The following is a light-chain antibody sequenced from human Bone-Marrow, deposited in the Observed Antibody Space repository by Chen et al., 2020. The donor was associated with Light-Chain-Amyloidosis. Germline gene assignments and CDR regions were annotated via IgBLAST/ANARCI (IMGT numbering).Light chain of an antibody. CDR2: WAS. CDR3: QQYYNTLT. CDR1: QSVLYSSNHKNY. Sequence: DIVMTQSPDSLAVSLGERATINCKSNQSVLYSSNHKNYLAWYQQKPGQPPKLLIHWASTRESGVPDRFSGSSSGTDFSLTISSLQAEDVAVYYCQQYYNTLTFGPGTKVNIK. V-gene: IGKV4-1*01. J-gene: IGKJ3*01.